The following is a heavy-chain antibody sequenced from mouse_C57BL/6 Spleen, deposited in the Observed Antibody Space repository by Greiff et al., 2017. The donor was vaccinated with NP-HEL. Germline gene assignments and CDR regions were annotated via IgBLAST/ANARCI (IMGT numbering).Heavy chain of an antibody. CDR2: IHPNSGST. Sequence: QVQLQQPGAELVKPGASVKLSCKASGYTFTSYWMHWVKQRPGQGLEWIGMIHPNSGSTNYTEKFKSKATLTVDTSSSTAYMQLSSLTSEDSAVYYGASPYDYDEDYYAMDYWGQGTSVTVSS. D-gene: IGHD2-4*01. CDR1: GYTFTSYW. V-gene: IGHV1-64*01. CDR3: ASPYDYDEDYYAMDY. J-gene: IGHJ4*01.